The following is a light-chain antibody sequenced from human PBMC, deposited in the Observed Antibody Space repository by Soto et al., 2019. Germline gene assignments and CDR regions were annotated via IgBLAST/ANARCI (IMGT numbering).Light chain of an antibody. V-gene: IGLV2-14*01. CDR1: SADIGSHDY. CDR3: SSYTSSSTPLYV. Sequence: QSVLTQPASVSGSPGQSITISCTGSSADIGSHDYVSWYQQHPGKVPKLIIYEVSKRPSGASDRFSGSKSGNTASLTISGLQAEDEADYYCSSYTSSSTPLYVFGTGTKVTVL. J-gene: IGLJ1*01. CDR2: EVS.